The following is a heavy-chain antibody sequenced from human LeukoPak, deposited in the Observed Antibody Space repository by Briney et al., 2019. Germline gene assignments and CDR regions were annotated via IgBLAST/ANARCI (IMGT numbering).Heavy chain of an antibody. D-gene: IGHD3-10*01. V-gene: IGHV3-30-3*01. CDR3: AGLYGSGSFIF. Sequence: PGGSLRLSCAASGFTFSTYAMHWVRQAPGKGLEWMAVMSYDGSNKYYADSVRGRFTISRDNSKNTVYLEMNSLRAEDTAVYYCAGLYGSGSFIFGGQGTLVTVSS. CDR2: MSYDGSNK. J-gene: IGHJ4*02. CDR1: GFTFSTYA.